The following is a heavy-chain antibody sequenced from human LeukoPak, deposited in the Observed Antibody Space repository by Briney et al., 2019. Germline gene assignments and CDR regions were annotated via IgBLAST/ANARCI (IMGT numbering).Heavy chain of an antibody. CDR2: IYYSGST. Sequence: SETLSLTCTVSGGSISSYYWSWIRQPPGKGLEWIGYIYYSGSTNYNPSLKSRVTMSVDTSKNQFSLKLSSVTAADTAVYYCARVSIAAAGIEFDYWGQGTLVTVSS. V-gene: IGHV4-59*01. D-gene: IGHD6-13*01. CDR3: ARVSIAAAGIEFDY. CDR1: GGSISSYY. J-gene: IGHJ4*02.